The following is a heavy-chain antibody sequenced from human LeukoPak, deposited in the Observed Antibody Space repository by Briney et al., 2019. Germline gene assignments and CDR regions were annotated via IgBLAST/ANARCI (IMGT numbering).Heavy chain of an antibody. Sequence: SGPALVKPTQTLTLTCTFSGFSLSTSGMRVSWIRRPPGKALEWLARIDWDDDKFYSTSLKTRLTIFKDTSKNQVVLTMTNMDPVDTATYYCARHVIGPLYSSGWYFGYWGQGTLVTVSS. CDR3: ARHVIGPLYSSGWYFGY. CDR1: GFSLSTSGMR. V-gene: IGHV2-70*04. CDR2: IDWDDDK. J-gene: IGHJ4*02. D-gene: IGHD6-19*01.